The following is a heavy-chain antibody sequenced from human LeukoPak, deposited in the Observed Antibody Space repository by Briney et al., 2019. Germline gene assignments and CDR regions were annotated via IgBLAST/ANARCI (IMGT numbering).Heavy chain of an antibody. CDR1: GGSISSSSYY. J-gene: IGHJ4*02. CDR2: IYYSGST. D-gene: IGHD6-13*01. CDR3: ARDVAGSRHFDH. V-gene: IGHV4-39*07. Sequence: SETLSLTCTVSGGSISSSSYYWGWIRQPPGKGLEWIGSIYYSGSTYYNPSLKSRVTISVDTSKNQFSLKLSSVTAADTAVYYCARDVAGSRHFDHWGQGILVTVSS.